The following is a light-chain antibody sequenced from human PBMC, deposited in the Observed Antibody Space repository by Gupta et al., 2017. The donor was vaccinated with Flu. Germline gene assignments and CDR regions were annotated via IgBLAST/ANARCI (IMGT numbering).Light chain of an antibody. Sequence: DIQLTQSPSSLSASAGDRVTIACRASQAIRNYLNWYQHKPGTAPRLLIYAASNLQTGVPPSFSGGGSGTDFTLTIDSLQPEDLATYYCQQTFINPPTFGQGTKLEV. CDR1: QAIRNY. CDR2: AAS. J-gene: IGKJ2*01. V-gene: IGKV1-39*01. CDR3: QQTFINPPT.